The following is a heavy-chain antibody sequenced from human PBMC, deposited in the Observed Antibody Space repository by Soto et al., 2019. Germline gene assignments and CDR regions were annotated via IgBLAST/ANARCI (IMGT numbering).Heavy chain of an antibody. D-gene: IGHD6-19*01. V-gene: IGHV4-59*08. CDR3: ARHSSGWYGVAYYFDY. CDR1: GGSISSYY. J-gene: IGHJ4*02. Sequence: SETLSLTCTVSGGSISSYYWSWIRQPPGKGLEWIGYIYESGSTNYNPSRKSRVTISVDTSKNQFSLKLSSVTAADTAVYYCARHSSGWYGVAYYFDYWGQGTLVTVSS. CDR2: IYESGST.